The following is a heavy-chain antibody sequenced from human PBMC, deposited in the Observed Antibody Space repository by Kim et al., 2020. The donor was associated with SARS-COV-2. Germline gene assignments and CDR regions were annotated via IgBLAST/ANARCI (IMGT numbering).Heavy chain of an antibody. D-gene: IGHD4-17*01. CDR3: ARDRNYGGADAFDI. CDR2: IYYDGTT. V-gene: IGHV4-31*03. CDR1: GGSISSGGYY. J-gene: IGHJ3*02. Sequence: SETLSLTCTVSGGSISSGGYYWSWIRQHPGKGLEWIGYIYYDGTTYYNPSLKSRLTISVDTSKNQFSLKLRSVTAADTAVYYCARDRNYGGADAFDIWGQGTMVTVSS.